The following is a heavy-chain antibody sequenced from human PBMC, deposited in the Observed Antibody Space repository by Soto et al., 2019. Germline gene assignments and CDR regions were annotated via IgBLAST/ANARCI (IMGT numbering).Heavy chain of an antibody. CDR3: ARSVFP. V-gene: IGHV1-58*01. J-gene: IGHJ5*02. Sequence: SVKVSCKTSGFTFSSSAVHWVRQARGHRLQWIGWIDVGSGNANYAQMLQERIGISRDMSTSTAYMELSSSVTAADTAVYYCARSVFPWGQGTLVTVSS. CDR1: GFTFSSSA. CDR2: IDVGSGNA.